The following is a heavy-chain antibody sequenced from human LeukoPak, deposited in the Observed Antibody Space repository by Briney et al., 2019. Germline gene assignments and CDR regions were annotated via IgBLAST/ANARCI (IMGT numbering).Heavy chain of an antibody. Sequence: PSETLSLTCAVYGGSFSGYYWSWIRQPPGKGLEWIGEINHSGSTNYNPSLKSRVTISVDTSKNQFSLKLSSVTAADTAVYYCARGVYDFWSGLIVYWGQGTLGTVSS. CDR1: GGSFSGYY. J-gene: IGHJ4*02. CDR3: ARGVYDFWSGLIVY. CDR2: INHSGST. D-gene: IGHD3-3*01. V-gene: IGHV4-34*01.